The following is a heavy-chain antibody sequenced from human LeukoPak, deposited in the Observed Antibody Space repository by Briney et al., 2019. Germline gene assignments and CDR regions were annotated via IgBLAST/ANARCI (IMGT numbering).Heavy chain of an antibody. Sequence: ASVKVSCKASGYTFSNYYLHWVRQAPGQGLEWVGWINPNNGGTNYAQKFQGRVTMTRDTSMNTGYMELRRLRSDDRAMYYCARGGVRESYYYYYYMDVWGKGTTVTVSS. CDR1: GYTFSNYY. D-gene: IGHD3-10*01. J-gene: IGHJ6*03. V-gene: IGHV1-2*02. CDR2: INPNNGGT. CDR3: ARGGVRESYYYYYYMDV.